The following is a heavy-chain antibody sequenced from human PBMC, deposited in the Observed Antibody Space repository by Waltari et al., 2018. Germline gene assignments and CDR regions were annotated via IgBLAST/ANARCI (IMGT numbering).Heavy chain of an antibody. V-gene: IGHV4-39*01. Sequence: QLQLQESGPGLVKPSETLSLTCTVSGGSISSSSYYWGWIRQPPGKGLEWIGSIYYSGSTYSNPSLKSRVTISVDTSKNQFSLKLSSVTAADTAVYYCARSDGDQFDYWGQGTLVTVSS. CDR1: GGSISSSSYY. J-gene: IGHJ4*02. D-gene: IGHD4-17*01. CDR2: IYYSGST. CDR3: ARSDGDQFDY.